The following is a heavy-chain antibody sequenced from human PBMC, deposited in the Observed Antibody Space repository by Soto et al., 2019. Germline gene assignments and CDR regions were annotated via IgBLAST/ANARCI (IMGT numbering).Heavy chain of an antibody. D-gene: IGHD6-19*01. CDR1: GFTFSRYP. CDR2: ISYDGSNK. Sequence: QVQLVESGGGVVQPGRSLGLSCAASGFTFSRYPIHWVRQAPGKGLEWVAVISYDGSNKYYADSVKGRFTISRDNSKNTLYLQMNSLRAEDTAVYYSARDISGSIDYWGQGTLVTVSS. J-gene: IGHJ4*02. CDR3: ARDISGSIDY. V-gene: IGHV3-30-3*01.